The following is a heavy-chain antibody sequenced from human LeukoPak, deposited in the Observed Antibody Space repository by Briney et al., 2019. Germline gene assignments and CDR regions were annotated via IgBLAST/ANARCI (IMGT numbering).Heavy chain of an antibody. V-gene: IGHV3-30*18. D-gene: IGHD2-15*01. J-gene: IGHJ4*02. Sequence: PGRSLRLSCAASGFTFSSYGIHWVRQSPGKGLEWVAVISYDGNTKYYVDSVKGRFTISRDNSENTLYLQMNSLRAEDTAVYYCAKEACGGRCVSDYFDYWGQGTLVTVSS. CDR1: GFTFSSYG. CDR3: AKEACGGRCVSDYFDY. CDR2: ISYDGNTK.